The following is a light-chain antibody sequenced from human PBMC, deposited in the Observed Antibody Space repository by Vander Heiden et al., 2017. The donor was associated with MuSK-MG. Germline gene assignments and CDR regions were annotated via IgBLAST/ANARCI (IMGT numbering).Light chain of an antibody. CDR3: QSYNSTSLV. CDR2: GNS. Sequence: QSVLTQPPSVSGAPGQRVTISCTGSSSNIGAGYDVHWYQQLPGPPPKPLVYGNSNRAAGVPDCFSGSKSGTSASLAMTGLQAEDEDYYYCQSYNSTSLVFGTGTKVTVL. J-gene: IGLJ1*01. CDR1: SSNIGAGYD. V-gene: IGLV1-40*01.